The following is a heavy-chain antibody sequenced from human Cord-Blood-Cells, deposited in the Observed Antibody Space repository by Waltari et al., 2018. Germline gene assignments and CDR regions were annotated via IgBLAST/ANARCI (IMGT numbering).Heavy chain of an antibody. V-gene: IGHV4-38-2*01. D-gene: IGHD3-16*01. CDR1: GYSISSGSY. Sequence: QVQLQESGPGLVKPSETLSLTCAVSGYSISSGSYWGWIRQPPGKGLEWIGSIYHSGSTYYNPSLKSRVTISVDTSKNQFSLKLSSVTAADTAVYYCARAWGGNWFDPWGQGTLVTVSS. CDR2: IYHSGST. J-gene: IGHJ5*02. CDR3: ARAWGGNWFDP.